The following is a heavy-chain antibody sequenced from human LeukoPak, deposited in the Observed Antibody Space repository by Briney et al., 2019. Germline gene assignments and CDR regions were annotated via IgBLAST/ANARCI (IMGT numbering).Heavy chain of an antibody. Sequence: SETLSLTCTVSGGSISSSSYYWGWIRQPPGKGLEWIGYIYYSGSTNYNPSLKSRVTISVDTSKNQFSLKLSSVTAADTAVYYCAREDTIAVAGSFDYWGQGTLVTVSS. CDR3: AREDTIAVAGSFDY. D-gene: IGHD6-19*01. V-gene: IGHV4-61*01. J-gene: IGHJ4*02. CDR2: IYYSGST. CDR1: GGSISSSSYY.